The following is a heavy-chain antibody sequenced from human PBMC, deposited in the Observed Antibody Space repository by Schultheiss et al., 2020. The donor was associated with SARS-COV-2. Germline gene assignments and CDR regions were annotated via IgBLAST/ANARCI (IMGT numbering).Heavy chain of an antibody. D-gene: IGHD5-18*01. Sequence: GGSLRLSCAASGFTFSSYAMSWVRQAPGKGLEWFSGISGSGSSTYYEDSVKGRFTISKDNSKNTVFLQMNSLTAEDTAVYFCAKDWSPTAMVTWYLDQWGQGTLVTVSS. CDR2: ISGSGSST. J-gene: IGHJ4*02. V-gene: IGHV3-23*01. CDR3: AKDWSPTAMVTWYLDQ. CDR1: GFTFSSYA.